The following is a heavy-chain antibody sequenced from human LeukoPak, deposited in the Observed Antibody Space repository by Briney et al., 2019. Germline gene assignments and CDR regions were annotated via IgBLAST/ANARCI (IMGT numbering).Heavy chain of an antibody. Sequence: GGSLRLSCVVSGIIFRDAWMNWVRQAPGKGLEWVANIKQDGSKKSYVDSVKGRFTISRDNAENTLNLQMNSLRAEDTAVYYCARGAFWSGYYGMDVWGQGTTVTVSS. J-gene: IGHJ6*02. V-gene: IGHV3-7*01. CDR1: GIIFRDAW. CDR3: ARGAFWSGYYGMDV. CDR2: IKQDGSKK. D-gene: IGHD3-3*01.